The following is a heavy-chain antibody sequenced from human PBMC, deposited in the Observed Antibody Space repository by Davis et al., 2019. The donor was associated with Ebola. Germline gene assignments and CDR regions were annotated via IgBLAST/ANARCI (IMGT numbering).Heavy chain of an antibody. D-gene: IGHD1-26*01. CDR3: ARWASVGY. J-gene: IGHJ4*02. CDR1: GFTFSSYE. CDR2: IKADGSAK. Sequence: GESLKISCAASGFTFSSYEMTWVRQAPEKGLEWVATIKADGSAKYYVDSVKGRFTISRDNVKNSLYLQMDSLRAEDTAVYYCARWASVGYWGQGTLVTVSS. V-gene: IGHV3-7*01.